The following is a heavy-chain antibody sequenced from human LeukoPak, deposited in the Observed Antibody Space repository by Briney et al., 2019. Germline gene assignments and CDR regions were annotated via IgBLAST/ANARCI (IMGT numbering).Heavy chain of an antibody. CDR3: AREGTV. CDR2: ISSGSSHI. V-gene: IGHV3-21*01. J-gene: IGHJ4*02. D-gene: IGHD4-11*01. Sequence: PGGSLRLSCAASGFNFDTYTMTWVRQAPGKGLEWVSSISSGSSHIYYADSMKGRFTISRDNSKNTLYLQMNSLRAEDTAVYYCAREGTVRGQGTLVTVSS. CDR1: GFNFDTYT.